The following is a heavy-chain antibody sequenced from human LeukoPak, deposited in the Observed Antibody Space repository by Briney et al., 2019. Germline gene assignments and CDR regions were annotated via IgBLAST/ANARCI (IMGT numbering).Heavy chain of an antibody. J-gene: IGHJ4*02. CDR1: GFTFSSYE. V-gene: IGHV3-48*03. CDR3: ARDSSGWPFDY. Sequence: GGSLRLSCAASGFTFSSYEMNWVRQAPGKGLEWVSYISSSGSTIYYADSVKGRFTISRDNAKNSLYLQMNSLRAEDTAVYYCARDSSGWPFDYWGQGALVTVSS. CDR2: ISSSGSTI. D-gene: IGHD6-19*01.